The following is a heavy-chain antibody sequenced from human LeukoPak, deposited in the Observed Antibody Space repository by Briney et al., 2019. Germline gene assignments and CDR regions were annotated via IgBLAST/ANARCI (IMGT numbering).Heavy chain of an antibody. CDR3: ARDLEYGYFDY. Sequence: SETLSLTCTVSGGSISSYYWSWIRQPPGKGLEWIGYIYYSGSTNYNPSHKSRVTISVDTSKNQFSLKLSSVTAADTAVYYCARDLEYGYFDYWGQGTLVTVSS. CDR1: GGSISSYY. D-gene: IGHD3-3*01. CDR2: IYYSGST. J-gene: IGHJ4*02. V-gene: IGHV4-59*01.